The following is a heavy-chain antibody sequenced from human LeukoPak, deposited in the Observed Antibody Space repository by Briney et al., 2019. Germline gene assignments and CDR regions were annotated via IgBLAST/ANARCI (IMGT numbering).Heavy chain of an antibody. CDR1: GFTFSSYG. CDR3: AKDVPIDY. V-gene: IGHV3-30*18. CDR2: ISYDGSNK. D-gene: IGHD2-2*01. Sequence: GGSLRLSCAASGFTFSSYGMHWVRQAPGKGLKWVAVISYDGSNKYYADSVKGRFTISRDNSKNTLYLQMNSLRAEDTAVYYCAKDVPIDYWGQGTLVTVSS. J-gene: IGHJ4*02.